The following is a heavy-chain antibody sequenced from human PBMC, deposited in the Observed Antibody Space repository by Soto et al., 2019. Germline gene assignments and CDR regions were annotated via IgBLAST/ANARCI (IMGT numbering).Heavy chain of an antibody. CDR2: IIPMFGTT. CDR3: ARDLAPVVRGVLSSGMDV. Sequence: QVQLVQSGAEIKKTGSSVKVSCKASGGTFSNYAINWIRQAPGQGLEWMGGIIPMFGTTYYAQRFQGRVTITADESTSTAYMELSSLTSEDMAIFYCARDLAPVVRGVLSSGMDVWGQGTTVTVSS. J-gene: IGHJ6*02. CDR1: GGTFSNYA. D-gene: IGHD3-10*02. V-gene: IGHV1-69*01.